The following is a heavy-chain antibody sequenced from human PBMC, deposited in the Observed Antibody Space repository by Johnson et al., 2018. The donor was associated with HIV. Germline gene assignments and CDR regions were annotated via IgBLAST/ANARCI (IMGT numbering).Heavy chain of an antibody. J-gene: IGHJ3*02. D-gene: IGHD6-19*01. CDR1: GFTFEDYA. CDR2: ISWNSGSI. CDR3: AREPGIAVAGTDAFDI. Sequence: VQLVESGGRVVRPGGSLRLSCAASGFTFEDYAMHWVRQAPGKGLEWVSGISWNSGSIGYADSVKGRFTISRDNSKNTLYLQMNSLSAEDTAVYYCAREPGIAVAGTDAFDIWGQGTMVTVSS. V-gene: IGHV3-9*01.